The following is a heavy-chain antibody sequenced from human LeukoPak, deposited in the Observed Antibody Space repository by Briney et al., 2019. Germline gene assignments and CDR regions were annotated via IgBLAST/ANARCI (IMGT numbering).Heavy chain of an antibody. Sequence: ASVKVPCKASGGTFSSYAISWVRQAPGQGLEWMGGIIPIFGTANYAQKFQGRVTITADESTSTAYMELSSLRSEDTAVYYCAREGGPRGAFDIWGQGTMVTVSS. CDR1: GGTFSSYA. V-gene: IGHV1-69*13. D-gene: IGHD3-16*01. CDR2: IIPIFGTA. J-gene: IGHJ3*02. CDR3: AREGGPRGAFDI.